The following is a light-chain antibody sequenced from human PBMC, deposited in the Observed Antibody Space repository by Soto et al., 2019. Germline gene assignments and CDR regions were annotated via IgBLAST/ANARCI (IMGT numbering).Light chain of an antibody. CDR2: AAS. CDR3: QQSYNSPPIT. CDR1: QGINSH. J-gene: IGKJ5*01. Sequence: DIQLTQSPSFLSASVGDRVTITCRASQGINSHLAWYQQGPGKAPTLLIYAASSLQSGVPSRFRGSGYGTDFALTITSLQPEDFAIYYCQQSYNSPPITFGQGTRLEI. V-gene: IGKV1-39*01.